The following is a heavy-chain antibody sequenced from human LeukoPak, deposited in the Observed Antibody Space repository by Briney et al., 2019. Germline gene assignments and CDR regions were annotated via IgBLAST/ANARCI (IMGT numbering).Heavy chain of an antibody. CDR2: IIPIFGTA. J-gene: IGHJ5*02. V-gene: IGHV1-69*13. D-gene: IGHD3-10*01. CDR1: GYTFTSYA. Sequence: ASVKVSCKASGYTFTSYAMNWVRQAPGQGLEWMGGIIPIFGTANYAQKFQGRVTITADESTSTAYMELSSLRSEDTAVYYCAREGGQTHYGSGSPAFDPWGQGTLVTVSS. CDR3: AREGGQTHYGSGSPAFDP.